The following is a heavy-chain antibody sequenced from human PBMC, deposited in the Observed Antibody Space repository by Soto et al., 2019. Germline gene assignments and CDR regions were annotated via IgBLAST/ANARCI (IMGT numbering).Heavy chain of an antibody. D-gene: IGHD1-26*01. CDR2: INHSGST. Sequence: SETLSRTCAVYGGSFSGYYWSWIRQPPWKGLEWIGEINHSGSTTYNPSLKSRVTISVDTSKNQFSLKLSSVTAADTAVYYCARAPWDYYFDYWAQRTLVTVSS. CDR3: ARAPWDYYFDY. V-gene: IGHV4-34*01. CDR1: GGSFSGYY. J-gene: IGHJ4*02.